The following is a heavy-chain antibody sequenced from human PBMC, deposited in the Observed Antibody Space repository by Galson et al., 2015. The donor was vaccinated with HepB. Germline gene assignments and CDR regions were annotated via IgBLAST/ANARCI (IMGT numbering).Heavy chain of an antibody. CDR2: VSGSGGST. CDR1: GFTFSSYA. CDR3: AKAVVVSFYDILPGYYNIYYFDY. V-gene: IGHV3-23*01. D-gene: IGHD3-9*01. J-gene: IGHJ4*02. Sequence: SLRLSCAAFGFTFSSYAMSWVRQAPGKGLEWVSIVSGSGGSTHYADSVKGRFTISRDNSKNTVYLQMNSLRAEDTAVYFSAKAVVVSFYDILPGYYNIYYFDYWGQGTLVTVSS.